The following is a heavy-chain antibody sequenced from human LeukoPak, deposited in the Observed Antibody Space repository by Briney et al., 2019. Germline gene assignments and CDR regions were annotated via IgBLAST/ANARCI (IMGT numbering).Heavy chain of an antibody. CDR2: IYYGGSTSGST. Sequence: SETLSLTCSVSGGPIRSYYWSWLRQPPGKGLEGKGLGWIGYIYYGGSTSGSTNYNPSLKSRVTISVDTSKNQFSLKLSSVTAADTAIYYCARHLLVGAATGDPFDYWGQGTLVTVSS. CDR1: GGPIRSYY. CDR3: ARHLLVGAATGDPFDY. V-gene: IGHV4-59*08. D-gene: IGHD6-13*01. J-gene: IGHJ4*02.